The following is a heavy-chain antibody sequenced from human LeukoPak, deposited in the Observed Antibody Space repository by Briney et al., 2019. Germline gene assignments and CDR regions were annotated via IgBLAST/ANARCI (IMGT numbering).Heavy chain of an antibody. D-gene: IGHD3-22*01. Sequence: GGSLRLSCSASGFTFSRYLMHWVRQAPGKGLEYVSAISTNGGSTYYADSVKGRFTISRDNSKNTLYLQMSSLRTEDTAVYYCVKDANYYNSSGYYDYWGQGTLVTVSS. CDR2: ISTNGGST. CDR1: GFTFSRYL. CDR3: VKDANYYNSSGYYDY. V-gene: IGHV3-64D*06. J-gene: IGHJ4*02.